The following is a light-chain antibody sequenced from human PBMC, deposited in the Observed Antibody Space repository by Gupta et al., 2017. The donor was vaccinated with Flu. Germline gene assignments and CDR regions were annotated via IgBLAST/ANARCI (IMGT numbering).Light chain of an antibody. CDR3: SSYTSSSTLGV. CDR2: EVS. CDR1: SSDVGGYNY. J-gene: IGLJ3*02. Sequence: QSALTQPDSVSGSPGQSIPISCTGTSSDVGGYNYVSWYQQHPGKAPKLMMYEVSNRPSGVSNRFSGSKSGNTASLTISGLQADDEADYYCSSYTSSSTLGVFGVGTKLTVL. V-gene: IGLV2-14*01.